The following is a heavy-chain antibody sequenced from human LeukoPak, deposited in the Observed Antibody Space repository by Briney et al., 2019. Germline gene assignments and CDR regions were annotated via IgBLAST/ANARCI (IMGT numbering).Heavy chain of an antibody. V-gene: IGHV1-8*03. CDR3: ARGGVEPYYDFWSGYYGGGNWFDP. D-gene: IGHD3-3*01. J-gene: IGHJ5*02. CDR2: MNPSSGNT. CDR1: GYTFTSFD. Sequence: GASVKVSCKASGYTFTSFDINWVRQATGQGLEWMGWMNPSSGNTGYAQKFQGRVTIASNTSISTAYMELSSLRSEDTAVYYCARGGVEPYYDFWSGYYGGGNWFDPWGQGTLVTVSS.